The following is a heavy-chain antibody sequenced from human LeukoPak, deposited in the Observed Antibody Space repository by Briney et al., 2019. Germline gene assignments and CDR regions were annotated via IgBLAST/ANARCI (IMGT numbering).Heavy chain of an antibody. CDR2: ISGSGGST. D-gene: IGHD5-18*01. V-gene: IGHV3-23*01. CDR1: GFTFSSYS. Sequence: GGSLRLSCAASGFTFSSYSMNWVRQAPGKGLEWVSAISGSGGSTYYADSVKGRFTISRDNSKNTLYLQMNSLRAEDTAVYYCAKNWRGYSYGYYYFDYWGQGTLVTVSS. CDR3: AKNWRGYSYGYYYFDY. J-gene: IGHJ4*02.